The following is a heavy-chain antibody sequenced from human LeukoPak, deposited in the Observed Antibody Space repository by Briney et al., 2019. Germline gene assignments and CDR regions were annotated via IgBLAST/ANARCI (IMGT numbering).Heavy chain of an antibody. CDR3: ARAYDSSGYYSYYYYGMDV. Sequence: GRSLRLSCAASGFTFSSYGMHWVRQAPGKGLEWVAVIWYDGSNKYYADSVKGRFTISRDNSKNTLYLQMNSLRAEDTAVYYCARAYDSSGYYSYYYYGMDVWGQGTTVTVSS. CDR1: GFTFSSYG. D-gene: IGHD3-22*01. CDR2: IWYDGSNK. J-gene: IGHJ6*02. V-gene: IGHV3-33*01.